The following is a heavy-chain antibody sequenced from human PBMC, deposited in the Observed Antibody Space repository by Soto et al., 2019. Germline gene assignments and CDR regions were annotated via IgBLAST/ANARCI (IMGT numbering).Heavy chain of an antibody. CDR3: AKVGLGAPTFKDYYYYGLDV. CDR2: ISGSGGST. V-gene: IGHV3-23*01. D-gene: IGHD1-26*01. J-gene: IGHJ6*02. Sequence: GGSLRLSCAASGFTFGSYAMNWVRQAPGKGLEWVSGISGSGGSTYYADSVKGRVTNSRGNSKNTLYLQMNSLRAEDTAIYYCAKVGLGAPTFKDYYYYGLDVWGQGTTVTVSS. CDR1: GFTFGSYA.